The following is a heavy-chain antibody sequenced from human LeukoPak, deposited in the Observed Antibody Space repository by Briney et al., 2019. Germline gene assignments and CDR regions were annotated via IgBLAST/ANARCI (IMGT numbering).Heavy chain of an antibody. CDR1: GYTFTGYY. Sequence: ASVKVSCKASGYTFTGYYMHWVRRAPGQGLEWMGWINPNSGGTNYAQTFQGRVTMTRDTSISTAYMELSSLRSDDAAVYYCARDGANAYYYYYYMDVWGKGTTVTVSS. J-gene: IGHJ6*03. D-gene: IGHD4/OR15-4a*01. CDR2: INPNSGGT. CDR3: ARDGANAYYYYYYMDV. V-gene: IGHV1-2*02.